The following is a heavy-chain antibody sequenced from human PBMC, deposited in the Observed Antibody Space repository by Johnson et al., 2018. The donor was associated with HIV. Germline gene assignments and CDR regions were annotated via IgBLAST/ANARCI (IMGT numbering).Heavy chain of an antibody. D-gene: IGHD5-18*01. J-gene: IGHJ3*02. CDR3: ASEYSYGSHDAFDI. CDR1: GFTFTDYY. Sequence: VQLVESGGGVVQPGGSLRLSCAASGFTFTDYYMSWLRQAPGKGLEWVSYISSTASTIYYADSVKGRFTISRDNAKNSLYLQMNSLRAEDTAVYYCASEYSYGSHDAFDIWGQGTMVTVSS. V-gene: IGHV3-11*04. CDR2: ISSTASTI.